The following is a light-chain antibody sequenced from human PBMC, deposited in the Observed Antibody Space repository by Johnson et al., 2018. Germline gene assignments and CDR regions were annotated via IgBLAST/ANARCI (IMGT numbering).Light chain of an antibody. CDR2: ENN. J-gene: IGLJ1*01. V-gene: IGLV1-51*02. Sequence: QSVLTQPPSVSAAPGQKVTISCSGSSSNIGNNYVSWYQQLPGTAPKLLIYENNKRPSGIPDRFSGSKSGTSATLGITVLQTGDEADYYCGTWDSSLSAGNVFGTGTKVTV. CDR3: GTWDSSLSAGNV. CDR1: SSNIGNNY.